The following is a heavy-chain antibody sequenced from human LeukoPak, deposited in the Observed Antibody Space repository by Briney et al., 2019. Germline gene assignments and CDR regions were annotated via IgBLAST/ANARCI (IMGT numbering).Heavy chain of an antibody. CDR1: GGSLSSYF. J-gene: IGHJ6*02. CDR3: ARYQPLYGMDV. Sequence: SETLSLTCTVSGGSLSSYFWTWIRQPPGKGLEWIGYIYYSGSIDYNPSLKSRVTISVDTSKNQLSLKLNSVTAADTAMYYCARYQPLYGMDVWGQGTTVTVSS. CDR2: IYYSGSI. V-gene: IGHV4-59*01.